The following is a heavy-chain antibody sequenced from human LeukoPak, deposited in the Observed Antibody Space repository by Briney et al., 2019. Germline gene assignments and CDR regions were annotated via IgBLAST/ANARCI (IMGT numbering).Heavy chain of an antibody. Sequence: GASVKVSCKASGYIFSSHGISWVRQAPGQGLEWMGWISAYNGNTNYAQKLQGRVTMTTDTSTSTAYMELSSLRSEDTAVYYCARGGVPAALPEYYFDYWGQGTLVTVSS. V-gene: IGHV1-18*01. CDR3: ARGGVPAALPEYYFDY. J-gene: IGHJ4*02. CDR1: GYIFSSHG. D-gene: IGHD2-2*01. CDR2: ISAYNGNT.